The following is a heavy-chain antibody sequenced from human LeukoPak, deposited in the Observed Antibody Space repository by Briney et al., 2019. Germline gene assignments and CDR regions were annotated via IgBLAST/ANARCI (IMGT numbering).Heavy chain of an antibody. CDR1: GFTFSSYA. Sequence: PGGSLRLSCAASGFTFSSYAMSWVRQAPGKGLEWVSAISSSGGSTNYADSVKGRFTISRDNSKNTLYLQMNSRRAEDTAVYYCAKDVRCSGGSCYFYFDYWGQGTLVTVSS. CDR3: AKDVRCSGGSCYFYFDY. V-gene: IGHV3-23*01. CDR2: ISSSGGST. D-gene: IGHD2-15*01. J-gene: IGHJ4*02.